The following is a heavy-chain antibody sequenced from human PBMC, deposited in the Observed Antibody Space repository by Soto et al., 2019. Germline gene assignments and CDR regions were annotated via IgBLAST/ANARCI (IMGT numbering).Heavy chain of an antibody. D-gene: IGHD1-26*01. V-gene: IGHV4-59*01. Sequence: QVQLQESGPGLVKPSETLSLTCTVSGGSISSYYWSWIRQPPGKGLEWIGYIYYSGRTNYNPSLKSRVTISVDRSKNQFSLKLSSVTAADTAVYYCARRYGGNFDYWGQGTLVTVSS. CDR1: GGSISSYY. CDR3: ARRYGGNFDY. J-gene: IGHJ4*02. CDR2: IYYSGRT.